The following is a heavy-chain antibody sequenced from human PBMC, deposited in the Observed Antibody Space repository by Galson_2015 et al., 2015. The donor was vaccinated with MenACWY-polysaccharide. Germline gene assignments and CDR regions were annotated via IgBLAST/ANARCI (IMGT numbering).Heavy chain of an antibody. D-gene: IGHD2-2*01. V-gene: IGHV3-30-3*01. J-gene: IGHJ6*02. Sequence: SLRLSCAASGFTFSTYAIHWVRQAPGKGLDWAAIISYDGTNKYYADSVKDRFTISRDNSKNTMYLQMNSLSAEDTAAYYCARTYCSRTSCYGMDVWGQGTTVTVSS. CDR2: ISYDGTNK. CDR3: ARTYCSRTSCYGMDV. CDR1: GFTFSTYA.